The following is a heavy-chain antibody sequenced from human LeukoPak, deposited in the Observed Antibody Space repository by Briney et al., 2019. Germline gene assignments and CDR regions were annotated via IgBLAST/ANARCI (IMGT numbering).Heavy chain of an antibody. D-gene: IGHD2-2*01. CDR3: ALGYCSSTSCSDAFDI. V-gene: IGHV1-2*02. CDR1: GYTFTSYG. CDR2: INPNSGGT. Sequence: ASVKVSCKASGYTFTSYGISWVRQAPGQGLEWMGWINPNSGGTNYAQKFQGRVTMTRDTPISTAYMELSSLRSEDTAVYYCALGYCSSTSCSDAFDIWGQGTMVTVSS. J-gene: IGHJ3*02.